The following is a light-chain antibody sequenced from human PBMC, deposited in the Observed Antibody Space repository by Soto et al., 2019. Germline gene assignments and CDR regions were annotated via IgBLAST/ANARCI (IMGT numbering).Light chain of an antibody. CDR1: SSGIGGYTY. Sequence: QSVLTQPRSVSGSPCQSVTISCTGTSSGIGGYTYVSWYQQHPGKAPKVIIYDVSERPSGVPDRFSGSKSGNTASLTISGLQPEDEADYYCCSFAGPQSFEVFGEGTKVTVL. CDR3: CSFAGPQSFEV. J-gene: IGLJ1*01. V-gene: IGLV2-11*01. CDR2: DVS.